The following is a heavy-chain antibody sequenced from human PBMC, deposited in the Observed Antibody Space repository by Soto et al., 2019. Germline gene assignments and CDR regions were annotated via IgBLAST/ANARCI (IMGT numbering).Heavy chain of an antibody. CDR3: ARDLPLGCFGELSHYYSYMDV. CDR1: GGTFSSYT. V-gene: IGHV1-69*04. D-gene: IGHD3-10*01. CDR2: IIPILGIA. Sequence: GASVKVSCKASGGTFSSYTISWARQAPGQGLEWMGRIIPILGIANYAQKFQGRVTITADKSTSTAYMELSSLRSEDTAVYYCARDLPLGCFGELSHYYSYMDVWGKGTTVTVSS. J-gene: IGHJ6*03.